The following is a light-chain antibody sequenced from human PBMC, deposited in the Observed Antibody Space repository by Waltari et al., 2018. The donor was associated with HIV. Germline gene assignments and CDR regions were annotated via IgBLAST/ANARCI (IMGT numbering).Light chain of an antibody. Sequence: EIVLTQSPATLSLSPGERATLSCRASQSISSYLAWYQQTPGQAPRLLIYDASNRATGIPARFSGSGSVTDFTLTISSLEPEDFAVYHCQHRSNWPLTFGGGTKVEIK. CDR3: QHRSNWPLT. J-gene: IGKJ4*01. CDR2: DAS. CDR1: QSISSY. V-gene: IGKV3-11*01.